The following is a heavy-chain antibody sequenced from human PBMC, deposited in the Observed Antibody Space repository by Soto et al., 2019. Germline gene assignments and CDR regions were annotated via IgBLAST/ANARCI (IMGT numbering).Heavy chain of an antibody. D-gene: IGHD6-13*01. V-gene: IGHV3-23*01. CDR2: ISGSGGST. J-gene: IGHJ5*02. Sequence: GGSLRLSCAASGFTFSSYAMSWVRQAPGKGLEWVSAISGSGGSTYYADSVKGRFTISRDNSKNTLYLQMNSLRAEDTAVYYCAKGYTEDSSSWSNWFDPWGQGTLVTVSS. CDR3: AKGYTEDSSSWSNWFDP. CDR1: GFTFSSYA.